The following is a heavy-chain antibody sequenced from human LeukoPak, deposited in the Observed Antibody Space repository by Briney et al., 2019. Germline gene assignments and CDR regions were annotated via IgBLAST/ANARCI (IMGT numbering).Heavy chain of an antibody. CDR3: ARVRSSSWYDY. D-gene: IGHD6-13*01. J-gene: IGHJ4*02. CDR1: GFTFSSSA. Sequence: PGGSLRLSCAASGFTFSSSAMSWVRQAPGKGLEWVSVIYSGGSTYYADSVKGRFTISRDNSKNTLYLQMNSLRAEDTAVYYCARVRSSSWYDYWGQGTLVTVSS. CDR2: IYSGGST. V-gene: IGHV3-53*01.